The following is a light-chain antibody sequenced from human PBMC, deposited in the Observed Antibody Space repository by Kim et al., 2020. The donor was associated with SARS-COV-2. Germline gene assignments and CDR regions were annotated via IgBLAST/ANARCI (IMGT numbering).Light chain of an antibody. V-gene: IGLV3-25*03. CDR1: ALPKQY. J-gene: IGLJ3*02. Sequence: SYELTQPPSVSVSPGQTARITCSGDALPKQYAYWYQQKPGQAPVLVIYKDSERLSGIPERFSGSSSGTTVTLTISGVQAEDEADYYCQSADSSGTYEFGG. CDR2: KDS. CDR3: QSADSSGTYE.